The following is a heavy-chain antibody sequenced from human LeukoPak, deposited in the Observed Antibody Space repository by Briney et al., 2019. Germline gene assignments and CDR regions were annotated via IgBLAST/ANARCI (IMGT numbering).Heavy chain of an antibody. J-gene: IGHJ4*02. D-gene: IGHD6-13*01. V-gene: IGHV4-34*01. Sequence: PSETLSLTCAVYGGPFSGYYWSWIRQPPGKGLEWIGEINHSGSTNYNPSLKSRVTISVDTSKNQFSLKLSSVTAADTAVYYCARGHSSSWYYFDYWGQGTLVTVSS. CDR1: GGPFSGYY. CDR3: ARGHSSSWYYFDY. CDR2: INHSGST.